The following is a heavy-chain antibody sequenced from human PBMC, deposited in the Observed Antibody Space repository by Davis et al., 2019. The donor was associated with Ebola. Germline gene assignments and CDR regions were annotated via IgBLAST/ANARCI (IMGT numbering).Heavy chain of an antibody. CDR3: AKSGLSFGVVKYHYGMDV. D-gene: IGHD3-3*01. J-gene: IGHJ6*04. CDR2: ISGSGGST. V-gene: IGHV3-23*01. Sequence: GGSLRLSCTDSGITFSSYAMTCVRQAPGKGLKWVSAISGSGGSTYYADSVKVRFTISRDNSKKTLYLQMNSLRAEDTAVYYCAKSGLSFGVVKYHYGMDVWGKGTTVTVSS. CDR1: GITFSSYA.